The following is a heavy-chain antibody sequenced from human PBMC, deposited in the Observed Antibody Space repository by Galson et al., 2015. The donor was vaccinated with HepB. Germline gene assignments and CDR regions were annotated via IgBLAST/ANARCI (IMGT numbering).Heavy chain of an antibody. CDR2: INPNSGGT. V-gene: IGHV1-2*02. D-gene: IGHD2-2*02. CDR1: GYTFTGYY. CDR3: ARDIDIVVVPAAIADAFDI. Sequence: SVKVSCKASGYTFTGYYMHWVRQAPGQGLEWMGWINPNSGGTNYAQKFQGRVTMTRDTSISTAYMELSRLRSDDTAVYYCARDIDIVVVPAAIADAFDIWGQGIMVTVSS. J-gene: IGHJ3*02.